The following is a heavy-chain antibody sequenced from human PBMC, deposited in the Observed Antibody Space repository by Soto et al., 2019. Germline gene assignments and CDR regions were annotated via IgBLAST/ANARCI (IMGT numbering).Heavy chain of an antibody. V-gene: IGHV1-3*04. Sequence: QVHLVQSGAEVKKPGTSVKVACKASGYSFTNYAMHWVRQAPGQRLEWMGWINTGNGNTQYSQKFLGRVTITRGTYASPAYMELSSLRSEGTAVYYCARRRTNVSYYFDYWGQGTLVTVSS. CDR2: INTGNGNT. CDR3: ARRRTNVSYYFDY. D-gene: IGHD2-8*01. J-gene: IGHJ4*02. CDR1: GYSFTNYA.